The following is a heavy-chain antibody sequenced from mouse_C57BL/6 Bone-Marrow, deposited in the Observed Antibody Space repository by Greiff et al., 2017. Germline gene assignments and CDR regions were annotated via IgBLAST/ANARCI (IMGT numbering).Heavy chain of an antibody. CDR2: IHPTSGRT. CDR3: ARSGPLGRSFDY. J-gene: IGHJ2*01. Sequence: QVQLQQPGAELVKPGASVKMSCTASGYTFTSYWITWVKQRPGQGLEWIGVIHPTSGRTNYNEKFKSKAILTVNTSSNTAYMQLSSLTSEDSAVFYCARSGPLGRSFDYWGQGTALTVSS. V-gene: IGHV1-55*01. CDR1: GYTFTSYW. D-gene: IGHD4-1*01.